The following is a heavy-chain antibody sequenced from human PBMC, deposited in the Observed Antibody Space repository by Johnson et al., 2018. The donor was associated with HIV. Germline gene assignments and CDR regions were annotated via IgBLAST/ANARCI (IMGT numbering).Heavy chain of an antibody. CDR2: IKSKTDGGTT. D-gene: IGHD3-10*01. Sequence: VQLVESGGGLIQPGGSLRLSCAASGFTVSSNYMSWVRQAPGKGLEWVGRIKSKTDGGTTDYAAPVKGRFTISRDDSKNTLYLQMNSLKTEDTAVYYCTTDLELAGLWLGELWDDAFDIWGQGTMVTVSA. J-gene: IGHJ3*02. CDR1: GFTVSSNY. V-gene: IGHV3-15*01. CDR3: TTDLELAGLWLGELWDDAFDI.